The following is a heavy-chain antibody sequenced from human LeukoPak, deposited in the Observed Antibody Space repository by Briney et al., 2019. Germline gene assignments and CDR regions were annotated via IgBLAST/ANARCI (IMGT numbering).Heavy chain of an antibody. J-gene: IGHJ4*02. V-gene: IGHV3-30-3*01. CDR3: ARSYYDWAYYFDY. CDR2: ISYDGSNK. D-gene: IGHD3-3*01. CDR1: GFTFSSYA. Sequence: GGSLRLSCAASGFTFSSYAMHWVRQAPGKGLEWVAVISYDGSNKYYADSVKGRFTISRDNSKNTLYLQMNSLRAEDTAVYYCARSYYDWAYYFDYWGQGTLVTVSS.